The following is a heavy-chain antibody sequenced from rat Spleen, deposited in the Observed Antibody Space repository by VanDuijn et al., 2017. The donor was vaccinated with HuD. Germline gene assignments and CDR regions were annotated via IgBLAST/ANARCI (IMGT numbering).Heavy chain of an antibody. Sequence: EVQLQESGPGLVKPSQSLSLTCSVTGHSITNSYRWNWIRKFPGNKLEWMGYINSAGTTNYNPSLKSRISITRDTSKNQFFLQVNSVTTEETATYYCASLYSSYSLYYFDYWGQGVMVTVSS. CDR1: GHSITNSYR. D-gene: IGHD1-2*01. V-gene: IGHV3-3*01. CDR3: ASLYSSYSLYYFDY. CDR2: INSAGTT. J-gene: IGHJ2*01.